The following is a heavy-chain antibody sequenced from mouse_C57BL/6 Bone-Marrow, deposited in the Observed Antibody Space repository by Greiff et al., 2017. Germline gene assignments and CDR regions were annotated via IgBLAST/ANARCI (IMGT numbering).Heavy chain of an antibody. D-gene: IGHD1-1*01. CDR2: ISSGGSYT. CDR3: ARHPLITTVVATPDY. Sequence: EVMLVESGGDLVKPGGSLKLSCAASGFTFSSYGMSWVRQTPDKRLEWVATISSGGSYTYYPDSVKGRFTISRDTAKNTLYLQMSSLKSEDAAMYYCARHPLITTVVATPDYWGQGTTLTVSS. CDR1: GFTFSSYG. J-gene: IGHJ2*01. V-gene: IGHV5-6*01.